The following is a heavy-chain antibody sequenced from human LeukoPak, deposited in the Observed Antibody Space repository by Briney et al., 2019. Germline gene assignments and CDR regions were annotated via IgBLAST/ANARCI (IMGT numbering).Heavy chain of an antibody. CDR3: TTGGS. CDR2: IKTKTDGGTT. J-gene: IGHJ4*02. V-gene: IGHV3-15*01. Sequence: PGGSLRLSCAASGFNFNIYSMNWVRQAPGKGLEWVGRIKTKTDGGTTDYAAPVKGRFTISRDDSKTMLYLQMNRLKSEDTAVYYCTTGGSWGQGTLVTVSS. CDR1: GFNFNIYS.